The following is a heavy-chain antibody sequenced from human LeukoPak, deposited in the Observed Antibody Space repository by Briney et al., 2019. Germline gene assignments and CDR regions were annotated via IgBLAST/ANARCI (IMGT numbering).Heavy chain of an antibody. CDR2: IYPSDSYT. J-gene: IGHJ4*02. CDR3: ASLYSGPPY. CDR1: GSFFTSYW. D-gene: IGHD5-12*01. V-gene: IGHV5-10-1*01. Sequence: GASLQISCKGSGSFFTSYWISWVRPLPGKGLEGMGRIYPSDSYTNYSPSFQGHVTISADKSISTAYLQWSSLKASDTAMYYCASLYSGPPYWGQGTLVTVSS.